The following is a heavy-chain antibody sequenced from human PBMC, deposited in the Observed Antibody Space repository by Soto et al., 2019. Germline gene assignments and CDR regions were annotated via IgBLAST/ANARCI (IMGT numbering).Heavy chain of an antibody. CDR1: GGSISSCDYY. CDR2: IYYSGST. CDR3: ARNYPSWDYYYGMDV. J-gene: IGHJ6*02. D-gene: IGHD3-10*01. Sequence: SETLSLTCTVSGGSISSCDYYWSWIRQPPGKGLEWIGYIYYSGSTYYNPSLKSRVTISVDTSKNQFSLKLSSVTAADTAVYYCARNYPSWDYYYGMDVWGQGTTVTVS. V-gene: IGHV4-30-4*01.